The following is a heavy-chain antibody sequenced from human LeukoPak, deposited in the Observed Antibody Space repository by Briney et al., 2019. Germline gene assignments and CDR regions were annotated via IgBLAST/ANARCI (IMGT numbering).Heavy chain of an antibody. CDR2: INHSGST. Sequence: SETLSLTCAVYGGSFSGYYWSWIRQPPGKGLEWIGEINHSGSTNYNPSLKSRVTISVDTSKNQFSLKLNSVTAADTAVYYCARTKYCSSTSCYASGGDYFDYWGQGTLVTVSS. CDR1: GGSFSGYY. J-gene: IGHJ4*02. CDR3: ARTKYCSSTSCYASGGDYFDY. V-gene: IGHV4-34*01. D-gene: IGHD2-2*01.